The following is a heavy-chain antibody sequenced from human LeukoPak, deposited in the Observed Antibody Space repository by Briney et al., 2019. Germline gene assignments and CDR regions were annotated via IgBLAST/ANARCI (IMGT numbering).Heavy chain of an antibody. J-gene: IGHJ4*02. CDR2: ISGTSRTI. CDR1: GFTFSSYS. V-gene: IGHV3-48*02. CDR3: ARADRSGTYNFDY. D-gene: IGHD1-26*01. Sequence: GGSLRLSCAASGFTFSSYSMNWVRQAPGKGLEWVSYISGTSRTIYYADSVKGRFAISRDNAKNSLSLQMNSLRDEDTAVYYCARADRSGTYNFDYWGQGTLVTVSS.